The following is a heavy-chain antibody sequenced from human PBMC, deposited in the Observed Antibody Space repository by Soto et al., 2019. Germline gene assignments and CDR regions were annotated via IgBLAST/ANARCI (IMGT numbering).Heavy chain of an antibody. D-gene: IGHD6-6*01. V-gene: IGHV1-69*02. CDR1: GGTFSSYT. Sequence: GASVKVSCKASGGTFSSYTISWVRQAPGQGLEWMGRIIPILGIANYAQKFQGRVTITADKSTSTAYMELSSLRSEDTAVYYCASPRSYSSSSAESWGQGTLVTVSS. CDR2: IIPILGIA. J-gene: IGHJ4*02. CDR3: ASPRSYSSSSAES.